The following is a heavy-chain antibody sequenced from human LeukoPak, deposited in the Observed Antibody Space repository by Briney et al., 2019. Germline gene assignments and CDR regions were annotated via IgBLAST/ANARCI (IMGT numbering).Heavy chain of an antibody. CDR1: GFTFSSYA. Sequence: GGSLRLSCAASGFTFSSYAISWVRQAPGQGLEWMGGIIPIFGTANYAQKFQGRVTITADESTSTAYMELSSLRSEDTAVYYCANYDSSVGYFDYWGQGTLVTVSS. CDR2: IIPIFGTA. CDR3: ANYDSSVGYFDY. V-gene: IGHV1-69*01. J-gene: IGHJ4*02. D-gene: IGHD3-22*01.